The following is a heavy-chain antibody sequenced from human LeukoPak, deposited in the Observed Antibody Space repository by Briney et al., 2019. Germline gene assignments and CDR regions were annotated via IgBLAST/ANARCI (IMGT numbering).Heavy chain of an antibody. V-gene: IGHV3-23*01. CDR3: AKGGDSYYYYYMDV. CDR1: GFTFSSYA. CDR2: ISGNGGST. Sequence: GGSLRLSCAASGFTFSSYAMSWVRQAPGKGLEWVSSISGNGGSTYYADSVKGRFTISRDKSRNTLSLQMNSLRAEDTAVYYCAKGGDSYYYYYMDVWGKGTTVTVSS. J-gene: IGHJ6*03.